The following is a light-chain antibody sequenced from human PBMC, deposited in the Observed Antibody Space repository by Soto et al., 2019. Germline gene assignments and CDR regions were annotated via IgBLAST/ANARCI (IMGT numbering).Light chain of an antibody. J-gene: IGLJ2*01. V-gene: IGLV2-23*01. CDR1: SSDVGSYNL. CDR3: CSYAGSGTSVV. CDR2: EGS. Sequence: QSALTQPASVSGSPGQSITISCTGTSSDVGSYNLVSWYQQHPGKAPKLMIYEGSKRPSGVSNRFSGSKSGNTASLTISGLQAEDEADYYYCSYAGSGTSVVFGGGTKLTVL.